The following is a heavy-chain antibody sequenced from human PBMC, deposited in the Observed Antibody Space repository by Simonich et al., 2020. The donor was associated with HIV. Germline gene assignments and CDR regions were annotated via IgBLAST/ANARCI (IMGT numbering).Heavy chain of an antibody. CDR3: ARRHPTTVTTPYFDY. J-gene: IGHJ4*02. CDR1: GGSFSGYY. V-gene: IGHV4-34*01. D-gene: IGHD4-17*01. CDR2: INHSGST. Sequence: QVQLQQWGAGLLKPSETLSLTCAVYGGSFSGYYWSWIRQPPGKGLEWIGEINHSGSTNNNPSLNSRVTISVDTSKNQFSLKLSSVTAADTAVYYCARRHPTTVTTPYFDYWGQGTLVTVSS.